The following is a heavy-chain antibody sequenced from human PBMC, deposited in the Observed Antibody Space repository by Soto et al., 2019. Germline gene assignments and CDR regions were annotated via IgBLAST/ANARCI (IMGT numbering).Heavy chain of an antibody. CDR2: IYHSGST. Sequence: PSETLSLTCAVSGYSISSGYYWGWIRQPLGKGLEWIGSIYHSGSTYYNPSLKSRVTISVDTSKNQFSLKLSSVTAADTAVYYCATGSGLASSSAPYYYYYGMDVWGQGTTVTVSS. CDR3: ATGSGLASSSAPYYYYYGMDV. V-gene: IGHV4-38-2*01. J-gene: IGHJ6*02. CDR1: GYSISSGYY. D-gene: IGHD3-3*01.